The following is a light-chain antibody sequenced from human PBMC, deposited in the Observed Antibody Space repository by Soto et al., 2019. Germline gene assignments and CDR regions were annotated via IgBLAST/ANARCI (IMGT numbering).Light chain of an antibody. CDR2: EVS. V-gene: IGLV2-14*01. CDR3: SSYTSSSTLREV. Sequence: QSVLTQPASVSGSPGQSITISCTGTSSDVGGYNYVSWYQQHPGKAPKLMIYEVSNRPSGVSNRFSGSKSGNTASLTISGLQAEDEADYYCSSYTSSSTLREVFGGGTKLTVL. J-gene: IGLJ2*01. CDR1: SSDVGGYNY.